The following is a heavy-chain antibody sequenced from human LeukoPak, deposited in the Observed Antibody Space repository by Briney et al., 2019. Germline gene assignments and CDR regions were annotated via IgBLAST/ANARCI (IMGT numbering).Heavy chain of an antibody. CDR2: IKQDGGEK. J-gene: IGHJ4*02. CDR1: GFTFSNYW. V-gene: IGHV3-7*01. Sequence: GGSLRLSCAASGFTFSNYWMSWVRQAPGKGLEGVANIKQDGGEKYYVDSVKGRFTISRDNAKNSLYLQMNSLRAEDTAVYYCASSRGVVTHMASDYWGQGTLVTVSS. CDR3: ASSRGVVTHMASDY. D-gene: IGHD3-3*01.